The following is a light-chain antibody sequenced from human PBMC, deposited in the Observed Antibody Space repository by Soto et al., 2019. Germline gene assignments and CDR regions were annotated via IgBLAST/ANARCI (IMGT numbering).Light chain of an antibody. Sequence: EIVLTQSPGTLSLSPGERATLSCRASQSVSSLAWYQQKPGQAPRLLIYDASTRATGIPARFSGSGSGTDFTLTISSLEPEDCAIYYCQQRQYWPPITFGQGTRLEIK. CDR3: QQRQYWPPIT. J-gene: IGKJ5*01. CDR1: QSVSS. CDR2: DAS. V-gene: IGKV3-11*01.